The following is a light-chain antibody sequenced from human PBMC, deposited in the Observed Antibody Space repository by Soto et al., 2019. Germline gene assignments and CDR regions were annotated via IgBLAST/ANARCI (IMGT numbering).Light chain of an antibody. V-gene: IGLV2-14*01. CDR3: SAYTDSHTVL. J-gene: IGLJ2*01. Sequence: QSALTQPASVSGSPGKSITISCTGTSSDVGAYNYVSWYQQHPGKAPNLIIYEVVNRPSGISNRFAGSKSGNTASLAISGLQAEDEADYYFSAYTDSHTVLFGGGTKMNVL. CDR2: EVV. CDR1: SSDVGAYNY.